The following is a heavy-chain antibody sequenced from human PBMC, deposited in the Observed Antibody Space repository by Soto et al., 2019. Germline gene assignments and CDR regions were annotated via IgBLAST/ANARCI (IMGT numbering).Heavy chain of an antibody. CDR1: GFTFSNAW. J-gene: IGHJ6*02. Sequence: KAGGSLRLSCAASGFTFSNAWMSWVRQAPGKGLEWVGRIKSKTDGGTTDYAAPVKGRFTISRDDSKNTLYLQMNSLKTEDTAVYYCTTEVVVAANLYYYYGMDVWGQGTTVTVSS. CDR2: IKSKTDGGTT. CDR3: TTEVVVAANLYYYYGMDV. V-gene: IGHV3-15*01. D-gene: IGHD2-15*01.